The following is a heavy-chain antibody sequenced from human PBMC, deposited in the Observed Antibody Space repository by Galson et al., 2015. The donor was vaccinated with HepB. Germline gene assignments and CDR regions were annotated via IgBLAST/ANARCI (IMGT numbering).Heavy chain of an antibody. J-gene: IGHJ4*02. V-gene: IGHV3-33*01. CDR1: GFDFGNYG. D-gene: IGHD6-13*01. Sequence: SLRLPCAASGFDFGNYGMHWVRQDPGKGLEWMALIWKDGSNKHYEDSLKGRFRISRDNAKNTLFLEADSVRAEDTAVYYCAREDATITVAALEYWGPGVLVTVSS. CDR2: IWKDGSNK. CDR3: AREDATITVAALEY.